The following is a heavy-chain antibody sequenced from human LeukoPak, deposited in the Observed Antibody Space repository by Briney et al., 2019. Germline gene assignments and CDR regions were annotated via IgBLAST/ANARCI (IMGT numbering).Heavy chain of an antibody. V-gene: IGHV1-46*01. Sequence: ASVKVSCKASGYTFTSYYMHWVRQAPGQGLEWMGIINPSGGSTSYAQKFEGRVTMTRDTSTSTVYMELSSLRSEDTAVYYCARDAARITMIVVGSDAFDIWGQGTMVTVSS. CDR3: ARDAARITMIVVGSDAFDI. D-gene: IGHD3-22*01. CDR1: GYTFTSYY. CDR2: INPSGGST. J-gene: IGHJ3*02.